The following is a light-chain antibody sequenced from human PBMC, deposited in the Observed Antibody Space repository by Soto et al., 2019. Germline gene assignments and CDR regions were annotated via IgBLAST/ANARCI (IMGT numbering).Light chain of an antibody. J-gene: IGKJ5*01. CDR2: GAS. CDR3: QQHNDLPT. Sequence: EIGLSPSPGTVSLSKGERATLSCRASQSVSSSYLAWYQQKPGQTPRLLIYGASSRATGIPDRFSGSGSGTEFILTISSVESEDFAIYYCQQHNDLPTFCHGTLPEIK. V-gene: IGKV3-20*01. CDR1: QSVSSSY.